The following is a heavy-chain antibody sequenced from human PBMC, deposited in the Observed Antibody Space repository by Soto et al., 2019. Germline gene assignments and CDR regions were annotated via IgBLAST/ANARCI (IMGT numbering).Heavy chain of an antibody. CDR3: ARERHDILPGPPWVWYFDL. V-gene: IGHV4-34*01. CDR1: GGSFSGYY. CDR2: INDRGSI. J-gene: IGHJ2*01. D-gene: IGHD3-9*01. Sequence: QVQLQQWGAGPLRPLETLSLTCGVSGGSFSGYYWAWIRQSPGKGLEWIGAINDRGSINYNPSLQSRVSISAVTSKKHYYLKLRSVPAADPAVYCCARERHDILPGPPWVWYFDLWGRGTLVTVSS.